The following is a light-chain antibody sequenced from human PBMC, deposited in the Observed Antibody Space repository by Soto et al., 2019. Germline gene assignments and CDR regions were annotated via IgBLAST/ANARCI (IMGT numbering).Light chain of an antibody. V-gene: IGLV2-14*01. CDR1: SSDLGGYIY. J-gene: IGLJ3*02. CDR2: EVT. Sequence: QSALTQPASVSGSPGQSITISCTGTSSDLGGYIYVSWYQQHPGKAPKLMIYEVTNRPSGVSNRFSGSKFGNTASLTISGLEADDEAVYSCSSYTTTSTRVFGGGTKLTVL. CDR3: SSYTTTSTRV.